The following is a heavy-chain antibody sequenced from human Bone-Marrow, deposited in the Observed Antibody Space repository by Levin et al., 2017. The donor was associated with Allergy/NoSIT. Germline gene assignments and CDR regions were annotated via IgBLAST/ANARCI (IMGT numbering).Heavy chain of an antibody. J-gene: IGHJ5*02. CDR1: GFSLTTRGVG. Sequence: ESGPTLVKPTQTLTLTCTFSGFSLTTRGVGVGWIRQPPGQALEWLALIYGDGNTRYSPSLSSRLSISKDTSKNQVVLTMTNMDPVDTATYFCAHSVVLRIYEWTQDYRDKWIDPWGQGTLVTVSS. CDR3: AHSVVLRIYEWTQDYRDKWIDP. V-gene: IGHV2-5*02. CDR2: IYGDGNT. D-gene: IGHD3-3*01.